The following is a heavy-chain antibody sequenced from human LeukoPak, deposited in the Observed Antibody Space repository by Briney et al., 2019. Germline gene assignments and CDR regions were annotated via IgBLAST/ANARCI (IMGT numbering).Heavy chain of an antibody. CDR1: AFTFSSFE. CDR2: ISSSGSTI. Sequence: GGYLRFSCAGSAFTFSSFEMKWVRPGPGNGLEWVLYISSSGSTIYYADSVKGRFTISRDNAKNSLYLQMNSLRAEDTAVYYCAELGITMIGGIWGKGTTVTISS. D-gene: IGHD3-10*02. V-gene: IGHV3-48*03. CDR3: AELGITMIGGI. J-gene: IGHJ6*04.